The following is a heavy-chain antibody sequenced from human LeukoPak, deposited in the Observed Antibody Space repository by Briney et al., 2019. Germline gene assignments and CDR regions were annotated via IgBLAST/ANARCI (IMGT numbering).Heavy chain of an antibody. CDR2: ISGYNGNT. J-gene: IGHJ4*02. Sequence: GASVKVSCKASGYTFTSYAINWVRQAPGQGLEWMGWISGYNGNTNYAQKLQGRVTMTTDTSTSTAYMELRSLRSDDTAVYYCARVTGSGVVVPNDYWGQGTLVTVSS. CDR1: GYTFTSYA. D-gene: IGHD2-2*01. CDR3: ARVTGSGVVVPNDY. V-gene: IGHV1-18*01.